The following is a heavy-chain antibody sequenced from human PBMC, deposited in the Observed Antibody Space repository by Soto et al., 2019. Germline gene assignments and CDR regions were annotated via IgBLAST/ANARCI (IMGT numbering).Heavy chain of an antibody. CDR2: IHNNGDT. CDR1: GFTFADYT. J-gene: IGHJ4*02. Sequence: PGGSLRLSCAASGFTFADYTMNWVRQAPGKGLEWVSVIHNNGDTYYADSVKGRFTISRDNSKNTVYLQMDSLRADDSAIYYCARDSGIPNDYWGQGTLVTVSS. CDR3: ARDSGIPNDY. D-gene: IGHD1-1*01. V-gene: IGHV3-53*01.